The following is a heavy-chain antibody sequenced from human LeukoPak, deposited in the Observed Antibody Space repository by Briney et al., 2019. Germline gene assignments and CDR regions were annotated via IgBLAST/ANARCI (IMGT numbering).Heavy chain of an antibody. CDR2: IYYSGST. J-gene: IGHJ4*02. CDR3: ARLGYSRKTIFDY. D-gene: IGHD6-13*01. CDR1: GVSISTYY. V-gene: IGHV4-59*08. Sequence: PSETLSLTCTVSGVSISTYYWSWIRQPPGKGLEWIGYIYYSGSTDYNPSLKSQVIISIDTSRNQFSLKLNSVTAADTAVYYCARLGYSRKTIFDYWGQGTLVTVSS.